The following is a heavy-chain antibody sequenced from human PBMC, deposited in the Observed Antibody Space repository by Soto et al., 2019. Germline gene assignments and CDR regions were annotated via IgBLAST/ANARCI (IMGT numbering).Heavy chain of an antibody. CDR1: GLTFSNYG. CDR3: AKAPNFDWLSHFDY. CDR2: ISYDGSNK. Sequence: GGSLRLSCAASGLTFSNYGMHWVRQAPGKGLEWVAVISYDGSNKYYADSVKGRFTISRDNSKNTLYLQMNRLRAGDTAVYYCAKAPNFDWLSHFDYWGQGTLVTVSS. V-gene: IGHV3-30*18. D-gene: IGHD3-9*01. J-gene: IGHJ4*02.